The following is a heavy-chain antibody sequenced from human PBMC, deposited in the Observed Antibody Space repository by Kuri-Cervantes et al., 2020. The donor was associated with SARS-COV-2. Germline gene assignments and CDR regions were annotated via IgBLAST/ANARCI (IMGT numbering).Heavy chain of an antibody. CDR3: ARSSDY. CDR2: FDPEDGET. CDR1: GYTLTELS. V-gene: IGHV1-24*01. Sequence: ASVKVSCKASGYTLTELSMHWVRQAPGKGLEWMGVFDPEDGETIYAQKFQGRVTMTRNTSISTAYMELSSLRSEDTAVYYCARSSDYWGQGTLVTVSS. J-gene: IGHJ4*02. D-gene: IGHD5-24*01.